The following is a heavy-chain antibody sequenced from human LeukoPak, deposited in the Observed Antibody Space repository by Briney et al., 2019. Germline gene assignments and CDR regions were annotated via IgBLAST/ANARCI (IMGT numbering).Heavy chain of an antibody. Sequence: PGGSLRLSCAASGFTFNNYWMSWVRQAPGKGLEWVANIKRDGSENYYVDSVKGRFTISRDNAKNSLYLQMNSLRAEDTAVYYCARNPPWGYYGSGSYYYFDYWGQGTLVTVSS. J-gene: IGHJ4*02. CDR1: GFTFNNYW. D-gene: IGHD3-10*01. CDR2: IKRDGSEN. CDR3: ARNPPWGYYGSGSYYYFDY. V-gene: IGHV3-7*01.